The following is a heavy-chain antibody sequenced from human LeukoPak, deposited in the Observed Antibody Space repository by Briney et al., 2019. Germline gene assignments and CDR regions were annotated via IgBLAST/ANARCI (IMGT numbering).Heavy chain of an antibody. CDR2: ISAYNGNT. CDR1: GYIFSGYY. D-gene: IGHD3-10*01. J-gene: IGHJ4*02. CDR3: ARDIWFGADY. Sequence: ASVKVSCKASGYIFSGYYMHWVRQAPGQGLEWMGWISAYNGNTNYAQKLQGRVTMTTDTSTSTAYMELRSLRSDDTAVYYCARDIWFGADYWGQGTLVTVSS. V-gene: IGHV1-18*04.